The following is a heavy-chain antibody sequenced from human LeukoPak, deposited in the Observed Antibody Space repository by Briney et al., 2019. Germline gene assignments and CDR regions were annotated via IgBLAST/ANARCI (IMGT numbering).Heavy chain of an antibody. V-gene: IGHV3-66*01. CDR3: AKNPFSSSSSLDFDY. D-gene: IGHD6-6*01. J-gene: IGHJ4*02. CDR1: GFTVSSNY. Sequence: GGSLRLSCAASGFTVSSNYMSWVRQAPGKGLEWVSIIYSDGSTYYADSVKGRFTISRDNSKNTLYLQMNSLRAEDTAVYYCAKNPFSSSSSLDFDYWGQGTLVTVSS. CDR2: IYSDGST.